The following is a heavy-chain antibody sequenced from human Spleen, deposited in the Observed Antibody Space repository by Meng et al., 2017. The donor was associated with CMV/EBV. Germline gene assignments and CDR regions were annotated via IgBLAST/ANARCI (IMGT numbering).Heavy chain of an antibody. J-gene: IGHJ4*02. V-gene: IGHV3-23*01. D-gene: IGHD3-22*01. Sequence: SRFRFSKYAMSWVRQAPGKGLEWVSGISSGGGDTYYADSVKDRFTISRDNSRNTLYLQMNSLRTDDTAVYYCAEDPDATYHYDSSGYSWGQGTLVTVSS. CDR3: AEDPDATYHYDSSGYS. CDR1: RFRFSKYA. CDR2: ISSGGGDT.